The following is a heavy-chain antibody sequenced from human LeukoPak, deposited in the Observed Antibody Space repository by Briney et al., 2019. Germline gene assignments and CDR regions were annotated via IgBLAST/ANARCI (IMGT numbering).Heavy chain of an antibody. Sequence: PGGSLRLSCAGSGFTFSSYSMNWVRPAPGQGLKGVSSISSSSSYLEYTDSVKGRFTISRYNAKNSLYLQMNSLRAEDTAVYYCAREATTVTTGSYWYFDLWGRGTLVTVSS. D-gene: IGHD4-17*01. CDR2: ISSSSSYL. CDR3: AREATTVTTGSYWYFDL. CDR1: GFTFSSYS. V-gene: IGHV3-21*01. J-gene: IGHJ2*01.